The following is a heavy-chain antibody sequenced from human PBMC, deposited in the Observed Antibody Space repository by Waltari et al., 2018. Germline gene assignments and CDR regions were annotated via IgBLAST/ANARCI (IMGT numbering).Heavy chain of an antibody. Sequence: QVQLQESGPGLVKPSGTLSLTCAVSGGSISSSNWWTWVRQPPGKGLEWFGEIDHNGNTNYKPSLKSRVTMSVDKSKNQFSLKLRSVTAADTAIYYCARIILGATDDYSYAMDVWGQGITVTVSS. J-gene: IGHJ6*02. CDR2: IDHNGNT. V-gene: IGHV4-4*02. CDR3: ARIILGATDDYSYAMDV. CDR1: GGSISSSNW. D-gene: IGHD1-26*01.